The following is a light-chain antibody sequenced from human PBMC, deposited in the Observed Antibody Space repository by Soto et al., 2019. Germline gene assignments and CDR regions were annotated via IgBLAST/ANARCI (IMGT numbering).Light chain of an antibody. Sequence: QSVLTQSPSASGTPGQRVTISCSGSSSKIGSNIVNWYQQFPGTAPKLLIYMSSHRPSGVPDRFSGSMSGSSASLAISGLQSDDEATYYCASWDDSLNGVVFGGGTQLTVL. CDR2: MSS. CDR1: SSKIGSNI. J-gene: IGLJ2*01. V-gene: IGLV1-44*01. CDR3: ASWDDSLNGVV.